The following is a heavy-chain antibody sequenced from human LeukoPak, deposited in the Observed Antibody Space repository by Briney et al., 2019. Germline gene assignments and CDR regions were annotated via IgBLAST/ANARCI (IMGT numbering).Heavy chain of an antibody. J-gene: IGHJ4*02. CDR3: ARENYYYGSDELLYYFDY. V-gene: IGHV4-59*02. D-gene: IGHD3-10*01. Sequence: SETLSLTCTVSGAPVTRYYWSWIRQPPGKGLEWIGYIYYTGSANYNPSLKSRVSISVDTSKNQFSLKLSSVTAADTAVYYCARENYYYGSDELLYYFDYWGQGTLVTVSS. CDR1: GAPVTRYY. CDR2: IYYTGSA.